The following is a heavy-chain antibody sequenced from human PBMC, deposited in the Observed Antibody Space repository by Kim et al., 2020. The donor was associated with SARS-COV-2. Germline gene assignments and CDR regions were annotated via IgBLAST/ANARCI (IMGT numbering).Heavy chain of an antibody. Sequence: PSLTSRVTISADTSKNQFSLKLSSVSAADPAVYYCARLLGTGSTSYYFDYWGQGTLVTVSS. CDR3: ARLLGTGSTSYYFDY. D-gene: IGHD2-2*01. V-gene: IGHV4-39*01. J-gene: IGHJ4*02.